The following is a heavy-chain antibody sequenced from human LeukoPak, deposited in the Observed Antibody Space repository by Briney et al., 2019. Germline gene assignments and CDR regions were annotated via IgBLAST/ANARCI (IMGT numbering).Heavy chain of an antibody. CDR2: IYYSGST. J-gene: IGHJ2*01. D-gene: IGHD4-17*01. Sequence: SDTLSLTCTVSGGSISSYYWSWIRQPPGKGLEWIGYIYYSGSTNYNPSLKSRVTISVDTSKNQFSLKLSSVTAADTAVYYCARSGEDYGDYVGYFDLWGRGTLVTVSS. V-gene: IGHV4-59*01. CDR3: ARSGEDYGDYVGYFDL. CDR1: GGSISSYY.